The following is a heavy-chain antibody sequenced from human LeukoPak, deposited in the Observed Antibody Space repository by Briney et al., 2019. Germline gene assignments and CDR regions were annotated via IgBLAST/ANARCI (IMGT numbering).Heavy chain of an antibody. CDR1: GFAFAEHG. V-gene: IGHV3-20*04. Sequence: GGSLTLSCTASGFAFAEHGVRWLRQVPGKGLEWVSGINWSGGSTGYADPLRGRLTISRDNAKNSPDLQMDRLRAEDTALYYCARAPITSPFYFDYWGQGTLVTVSS. CDR2: INWSGGST. CDR3: ARAPITSPFYFDY. D-gene: IGHD2-2*01. J-gene: IGHJ4*02.